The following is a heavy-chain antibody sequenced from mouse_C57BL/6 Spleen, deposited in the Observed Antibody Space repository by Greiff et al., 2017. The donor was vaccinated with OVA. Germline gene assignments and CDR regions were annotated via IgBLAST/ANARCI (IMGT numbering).Heavy chain of an antibody. CDR1: GYTFTSYW. CDR2: IHPNSGST. Sequence: VQLQQPGAELVKPGASVKLSCKASGYTFTSYWMHWVKQRPGQGLEWIGMIHPNSGSTNYNEKFKSKATLTVDKSSSTAYMQLSSLTSEDSAVYYCARFYDGYYPWFAYWGQGTLVTVSA. V-gene: IGHV1-64*01. D-gene: IGHD2-3*01. CDR3: ARFYDGYYPWFAY. J-gene: IGHJ3*01.